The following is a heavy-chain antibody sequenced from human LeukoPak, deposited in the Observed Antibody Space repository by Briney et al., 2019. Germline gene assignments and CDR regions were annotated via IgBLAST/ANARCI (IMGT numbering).Heavy chain of an antibody. CDR2: MNPNSGNT. CDR1: GYTFTSYD. J-gene: IGHJ4*02. V-gene: IGHV1-8*01. D-gene: IGHD5-18*01. Sequence: ASVKVSCKASGYTFTSYDINWVRQATGQGLEWMGWMNPNSGNTGYAEKFQGRVTMTRNISIRTAYMELSTLRSDDTAVYCCARGRGYSYGYADYWGQGTLVTVSS. CDR3: ARGRGYSYGYADY.